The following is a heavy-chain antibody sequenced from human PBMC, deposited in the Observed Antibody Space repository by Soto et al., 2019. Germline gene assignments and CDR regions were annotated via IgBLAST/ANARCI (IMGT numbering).Heavy chain of an antibody. Sequence: SETLSLTCAFYCGSFSGYYWSWIRQPPGKGLEWIGEINHSGSTNYNPSLKSRVTISVDTSKNQFSLKLSSVTAADTAVYYCARGREFDYWGQGTLVTVSS. V-gene: IGHV4-34*01. CDR1: CGSFSGYY. J-gene: IGHJ4*02. CDR2: INHSGST. CDR3: ARGREFDY.